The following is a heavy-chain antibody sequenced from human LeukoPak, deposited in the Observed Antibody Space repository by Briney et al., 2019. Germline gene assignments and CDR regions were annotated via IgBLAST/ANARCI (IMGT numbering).Heavy chain of an antibody. CDR3: AREVYRIGVGGFDP. CDR2: IDWKGRPT. J-gene: IGHJ5*02. D-gene: IGHD6-19*01. V-gene: IGHV3-20*04. CDR1: GFSFDDYD. Sequence: PGGSLRLSCAASGFSFDDYDMAWLRQAPGKGLEWVSDIDWKGRPTSYADSVKGRFTISRDNAKKSLYLQLDSLRAEDTALYYCAREVYRIGVGGFDPWGQGTLVNVSS.